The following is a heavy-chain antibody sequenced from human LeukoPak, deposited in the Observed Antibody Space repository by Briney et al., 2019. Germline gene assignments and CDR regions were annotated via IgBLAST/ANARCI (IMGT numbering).Heavy chain of an antibody. V-gene: IGHV3-48*01. D-gene: IGHD3-22*01. CDR1: GFTFSSYS. CDR3: ARMGITMIVVAGDAFDI. CDR2: ISSSSSTI. J-gene: IGHJ3*02. Sequence: GGSLRLSCAASGFTFSSYSMNWVRQAPGKGLEWVSYISSSSSTIYYADSVKGRFTISRDNAKNSLYLQMNSLRAEDTAVYYCARMGITMIVVAGDAFDIWGQGTMVTVSS.